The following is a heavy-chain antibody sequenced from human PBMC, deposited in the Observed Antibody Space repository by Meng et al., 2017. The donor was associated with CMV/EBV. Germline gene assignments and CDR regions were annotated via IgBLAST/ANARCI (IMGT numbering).Heavy chain of an antibody. V-gene: IGHV3-48*04. CDR2: ISSSSSTI. Sequence: GGSLRLSCAASGFTFSSYSMNWVRQAPGKGLEWVSYISSSSSTIYYADSVKGRFTISRDNAKNSLYLQMNSLRAEDTAVYYCARTGIAARRGADYWGQGTLVTVSS. CDR3: ARTGIAARRGADY. CDR1: GFTFSSYS. J-gene: IGHJ4*02. D-gene: IGHD6-6*01.